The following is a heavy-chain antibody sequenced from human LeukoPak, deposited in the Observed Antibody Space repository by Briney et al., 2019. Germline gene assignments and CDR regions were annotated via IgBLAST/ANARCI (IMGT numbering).Heavy chain of an antibody. V-gene: IGHV4-4*09. CDR2: IYTSGST. D-gene: IGHD4-23*01. CDR3: ARWDYGGKIADY. J-gene: IGHJ4*02. CDR1: GGSISSYY. Sequence: SETLSLTCTVSGGSISSYYWIWIRQPPGKGLQWIGYIYTSGSTNYNPSLKSRVTISVDTSKNQFSLKLSSVTAADTSVYYCARWDYGGKIADYWGQGTLVTVSS.